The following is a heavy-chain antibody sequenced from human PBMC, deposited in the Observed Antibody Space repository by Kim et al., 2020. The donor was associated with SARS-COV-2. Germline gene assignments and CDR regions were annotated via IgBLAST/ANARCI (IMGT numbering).Heavy chain of an antibody. Sequence: GGSLRLSCAASGFTFSSYSMNWVRQAPGKGLEWVSSISSSSSYIYYADSVKGRFTISRDNAKNSLYLQMNSLRAEDTAVYYCARDLHCSGGSCYGVDYWGQGTLVTVSS. CDR3: ARDLHCSGGSCYGVDY. CDR1: GFTFSSYS. D-gene: IGHD2-15*01. J-gene: IGHJ4*02. V-gene: IGHV3-21*01. CDR2: ISSSSSYI.